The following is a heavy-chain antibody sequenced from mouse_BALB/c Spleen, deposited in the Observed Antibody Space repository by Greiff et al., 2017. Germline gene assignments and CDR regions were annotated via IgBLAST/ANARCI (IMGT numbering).Heavy chain of an antibody. CDR1: GFNIKDTY. J-gene: IGHJ3*01. D-gene: IGHD2-14*01. Sequence: GQLQQSGAELVKPGASVKLSCTASGFNIKDTYMHWVKQRPEQGLEWIGRIDPANGNTKYDPKFQGKATITADTSSNTAYLQLSSLTSEDTAVYYCARSYRYDGAWFAYWGQGTLVTVSA. V-gene: IGHV14-3*02. CDR3: ARSYRYDGAWFAY. CDR2: IDPANGNT.